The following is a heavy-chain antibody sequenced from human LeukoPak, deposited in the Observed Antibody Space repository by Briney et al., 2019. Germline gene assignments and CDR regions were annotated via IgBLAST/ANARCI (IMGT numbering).Heavy chain of an antibody. CDR2: INPNSGGT. V-gene: IGHV1-2*02. D-gene: IGHD3-22*01. CDR1: GYTFTGYY. CDR3: ARVLYYYDSSGYPVY. Sequence: ASVKVSCKASGYTFTGYYMHWVRQAPGQGLEWMGWINPNSGGTNYAQKFQGRVTMTRDTSISTAYMELSRLRSDDTAVYYCARVLYYYDSSGYPVYWGQGTLVTVSS. J-gene: IGHJ4*02.